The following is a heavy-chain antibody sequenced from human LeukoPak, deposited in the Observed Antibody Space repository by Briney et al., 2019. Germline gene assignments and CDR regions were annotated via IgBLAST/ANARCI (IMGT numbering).Heavy chain of an antibody. CDR2: INHSGST. CDR3: ARGRRIYCSSTSCYHRAYFDY. D-gene: IGHD2-2*01. CDR1: GGSFSGYY. Sequence: PSETLSLTCAVYGGSFSGYYWSWIRQPPGKGLEWIGEINHSGSTNCNPSLKSRVTISVDTSKNQFSLKLSSVTVADTAVYYCARGRRIYCSSTSCYHRAYFDYWGQGTLVTVSS. V-gene: IGHV4-34*01. J-gene: IGHJ4*02.